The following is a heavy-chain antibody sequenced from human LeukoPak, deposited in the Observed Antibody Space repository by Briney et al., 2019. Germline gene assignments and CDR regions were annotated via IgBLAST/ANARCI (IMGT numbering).Heavy chain of an antibody. D-gene: IGHD3-22*01. CDR3: ARLMYYYDSSGYEPMYYFDY. CDR2: IYYSGST. V-gene: IGHV4-39*07. CDR1: GGSISSSSYY. Sequence: PSETLSLTCTVSGGSISSSSYYWGWIRQPPGKGLEWIGSIYYSGSTYYNPSLKSRVTISVDTSKNQFSLKLSSVTAADTAVYYCARLMYYYDSSGYEPMYYFDYWGQGTLVTVSS. J-gene: IGHJ4*02.